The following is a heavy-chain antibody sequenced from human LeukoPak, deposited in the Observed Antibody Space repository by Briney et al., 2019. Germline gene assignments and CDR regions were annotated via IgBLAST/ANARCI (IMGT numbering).Heavy chain of an antibody. V-gene: IGHV3-23*01. CDR2: ISGGVGTT. Sequence: GGSLRLSCAASGFTFTSYALSWVRQAPGKGLEWVSGISGGVGTTYYADSVRGRFSISRDNSKNTLYLQMDSLRAEDTAVYYCAKGEYHYDSSAEWGQGTLVTVSS. J-gene: IGHJ4*02. CDR3: AKGEYHYDSSAE. CDR1: GFTFTSYA. D-gene: IGHD3-22*01.